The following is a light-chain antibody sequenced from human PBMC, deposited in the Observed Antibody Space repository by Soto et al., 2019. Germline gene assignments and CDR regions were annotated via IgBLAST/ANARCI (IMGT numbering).Light chain of an antibody. CDR1: QSVSSS. CDR2: GAS. CDR3: QQYNNWWT. V-gene: IGKV3-15*01. J-gene: IGKJ1*01. Sequence: EIVLTQSPATLSLSPGERATLSFRASQSVSSSLAWYQQKPGQAPRLLIYGASTRATGIPARFSGSGSGTEFTLTINSLQSEDFAVYYCQQYNNWWTFGQGTKVDIK.